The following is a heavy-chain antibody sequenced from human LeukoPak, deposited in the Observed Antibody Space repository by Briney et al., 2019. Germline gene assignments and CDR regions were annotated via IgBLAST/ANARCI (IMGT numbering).Heavy chain of an antibody. CDR2: ISYIGST. Sequence: SETLSLTCTVSGGSFTTHYWSWIRQPPGKGLEWIGYISYIGSTNYNPPLKSRVTISIDTSKNEVSLMLTSVTAAYTAVYHCESDSISMNAFDAWGQGTMVTVSS. J-gene: IGHJ3*01. D-gene: IGHD3-22*01. CDR1: GGSFTTHY. V-gene: IGHV4-59*11. CDR3: ESDSISMNAFDA.